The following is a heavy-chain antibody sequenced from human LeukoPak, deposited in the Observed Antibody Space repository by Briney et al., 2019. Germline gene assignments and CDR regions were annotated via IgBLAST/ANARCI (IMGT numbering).Heavy chain of an antibody. V-gene: IGHV1-8*01. CDR2: MNPNTGNT. Sequence: GASVKVSCKASGYTFTSYDINWVRQATGQGLEWMGWMNPNTGNTGYAQKFQGRVTMTRDTSISTAYMELSSLRSDDTAVYYCARGGDIVATIDWGQGTLVTVSS. D-gene: IGHD5-12*01. J-gene: IGHJ4*02. CDR1: GYTFTSYD. CDR3: ARGGDIVATID.